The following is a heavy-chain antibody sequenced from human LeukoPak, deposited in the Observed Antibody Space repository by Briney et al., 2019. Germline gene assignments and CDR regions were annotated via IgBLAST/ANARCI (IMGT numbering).Heavy chain of an antibody. CDR1: GGSISSGSYY. CDR3: ARARFLGNYFFDY. V-gene: IGHV4-61*02. D-gene: IGHD1-26*01. Sequence: SETLSLTCIVSGGSISSGSYYWSWIRQPAGKGLEWIGRIYTSGTTNYNPSLKSRVTISADTSKNQFSPNLSSVTAADTAVYYCARARFLGNYFFDYWGQGTLVTVSS. CDR2: IYTSGTT. J-gene: IGHJ4*02.